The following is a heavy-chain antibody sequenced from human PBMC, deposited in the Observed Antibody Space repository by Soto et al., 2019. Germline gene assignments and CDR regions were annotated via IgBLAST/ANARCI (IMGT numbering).Heavy chain of an antibody. CDR1: GFTFSSYG. V-gene: IGHV3-33*01. J-gene: IGHJ4*02. CDR2: IWYDGSNK. Sequence: QVQLVASGGGVVQPERSLRLSCAASGFTFSSYGMHWVRQAPGKGLEWGAVIWYDGSNKYYADSVKGRFTISRDNSKNTLYLQMNSLRAEDTAVYYCARASTTVTLPCYFDYWGQGTLVTVSS. D-gene: IGHD4-17*01. CDR3: ARASTTVTLPCYFDY.